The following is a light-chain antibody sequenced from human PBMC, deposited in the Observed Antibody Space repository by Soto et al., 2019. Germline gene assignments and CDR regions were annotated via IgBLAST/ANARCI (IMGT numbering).Light chain of an antibody. CDR2: EVT. Sequence: QSALTQPASVSGSPGQSITISCTGTSSDIGGHHFVSWYQQQSGKAPKLVIYEVTDRPSGVSDRFSGSKSGNTASLTISGLQPEDEADYYCSSYTSSSLDVFGTGTKLTVL. J-gene: IGLJ1*01. CDR1: SSDIGGHHF. V-gene: IGLV2-14*01. CDR3: SSYTSSSLDV.